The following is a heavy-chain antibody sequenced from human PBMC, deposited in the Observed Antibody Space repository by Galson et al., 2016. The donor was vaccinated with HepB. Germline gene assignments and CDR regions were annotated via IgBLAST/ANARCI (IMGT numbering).Heavy chain of an antibody. CDR1: GFTFSSYG. D-gene: IGHD6-19*01. V-gene: IGHV3-33*01. CDR3: SRMFPLYSSGWYVRGDGWFDS. J-gene: IGHJ5*01. CDR2: IWYDGSNK. Sequence: SLRLSCAASGFTFSSYGMHWVRQAPGKGLEWVAVIWYDGSNKYYADSVKGRFTISRDNSKNTLYLQMNSLSVEDTAVYYCSRMFPLYSSGWYVRGDGWFDSWGQGTLVTVSS.